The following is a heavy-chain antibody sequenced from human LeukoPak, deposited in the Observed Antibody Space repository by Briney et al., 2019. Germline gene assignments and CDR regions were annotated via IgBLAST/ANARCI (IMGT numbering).Heavy chain of an antibody. Sequence: GGFLRLSCAASGFTFEDHGMHWVRQAPGKGLEWVSHIACDGVTTYYADSVKGGFAISRDNNKNFVYLQMNSLRRDDSAQYYCAKGKYGFPPRYYMDVWGEGTRVTV. CDR1: GFTFEDHG. D-gene: IGHD3-10*01. V-gene: IGHV3-43D*03. CDR2: IACDGVTT. CDR3: AKGKYGFPPRYYMDV. J-gene: IGHJ6*03.